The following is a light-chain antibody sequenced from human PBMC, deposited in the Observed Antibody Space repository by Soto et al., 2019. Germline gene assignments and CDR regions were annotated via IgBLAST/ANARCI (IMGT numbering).Light chain of an antibody. CDR3: LQYNSERT. CDR1: QSISGR. V-gene: IGKV1-5*01. Sequence: DIQMTQSPSTLSASVGDRVTITCRASQSISGRLAWYQQKPGKAPKLLIYAASSLESGVPSRFSGSGSGTKFILTISSLQPDDFATYYCLQYNSERTFGQGTKVDIK. CDR2: AAS. J-gene: IGKJ1*01.